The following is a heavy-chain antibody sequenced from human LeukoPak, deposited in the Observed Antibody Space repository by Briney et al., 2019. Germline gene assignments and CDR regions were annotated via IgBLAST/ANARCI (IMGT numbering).Heavy chain of an antibody. CDR2: ISSGGDST. J-gene: IGHJ4*02. CDR3: ANRGGIYVGSYYFGS. CDR1: GFTFSSYA. D-gene: IGHD1-26*01. Sequence: GGSLGLSCAASGFTFSSYAMTWVRQAPGKGLEWVSAISSGGDSTYYADSVKGRFTISRDKSKNTVYLQMNSLRVEDTAVYYCANRGGIYVGSYYFGSWGQGTLVTVSS. V-gene: IGHV3-23*01.